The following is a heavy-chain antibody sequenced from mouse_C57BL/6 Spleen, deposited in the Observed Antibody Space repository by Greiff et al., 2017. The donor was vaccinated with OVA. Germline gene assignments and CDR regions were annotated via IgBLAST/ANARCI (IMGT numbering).Heavy chain of an antibody. CDR3: ARSNQRYFDV. J-gene: IGHJ1*03. V-gene: IGHV1-69*01. CDR1: GYTFTSYW. CDR2: IDPSDSYT. Sequence: QVQLQQPGAELVMPGASVKLSCKASGYTFTSYWMHWVKQRPGQGLEWIGEIDPSDSYTNYNQKFMGKSTLTVDKSSSTAYMQLSSLTSEDSAVYYCARSNQRYFDVWGTGTTVTVSS.